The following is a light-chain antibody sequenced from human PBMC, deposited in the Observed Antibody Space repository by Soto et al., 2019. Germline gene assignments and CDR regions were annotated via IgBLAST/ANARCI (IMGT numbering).Light chain of an antibody. V-gene: IGLV3-21*02. CDR3: QVWGSSSDHPWV. Sequence: SYELTQPPSVSVAPGQTARITWGGNNIGSKSVHWYQQKPGQAPVLVVYDDSDRPSGIPERFSGSNSGNTATLTISRVEAGDEADYYCQVWGSSSDHPWVFGGGTKLTVL. CDR1: NIGSKS. J-gene: IGLJ3*02. CDR2: DDS.